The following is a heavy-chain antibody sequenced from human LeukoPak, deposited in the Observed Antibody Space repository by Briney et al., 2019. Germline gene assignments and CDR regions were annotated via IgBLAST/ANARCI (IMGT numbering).Heavy chain of an antibody. D-gene: IGHD6-13*01. J-gene: IGHJ4*02. Sequence: GGSLRLSCAASGFTLSNYSINWVRQAPGKGLEWISYISSSSVTIYYADSVKGRFTISRDNAKNSLYLQMNSLRVEDTAVYYCARDTSSSWSIPFDYWGQGTLVTVSS. V-gene: IGHV3-48*04. CDR3: ARDTSSSWSIPFDY. CDR2: ISSSSVTI. CDR1: GFTLSNYS.